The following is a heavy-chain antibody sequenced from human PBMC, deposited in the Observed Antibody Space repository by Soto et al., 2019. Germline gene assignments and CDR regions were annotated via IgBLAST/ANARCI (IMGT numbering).Heavy chain of an antibody. Sequence: SETLSLTCTVSGGSISSSSYYWGWIRQPPGKGLEGIGSIYYSGSTYYNQSLKNRVTKSVDTSKNQFSLKLSSVTAADTALYYCARQMGYQLLSGAAYYYGMDVWGQGTTVT. CDR3: ARQMGYQLLSGAAYYYGMDV. D-gene: IGHD2-2*01. CDR2: IYYSGST. CDR1: GGSISSSSYY. J-gene: IGHJ6*02. V-gene: IGHV4-39*01.